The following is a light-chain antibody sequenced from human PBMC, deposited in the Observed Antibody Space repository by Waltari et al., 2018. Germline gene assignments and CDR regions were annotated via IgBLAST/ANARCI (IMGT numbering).Light chain of an antibody. CDR1: SSNTGNNI. Sequence: QSVLTQPPSASGTPGQRVTIPCSGSSSNTGNNIVNSSQHVPGTTPNLLIYRNDQRPSGVPDRFSGSKSRTSASLAISGLRSEDEADYFCAAWDDSLNGHWEFGGGTKLTVL. CDR3: AAWDDSLNGHWE. J-gene: IGLJ2*01. CDR2: RND. V-gene: IGLV1-44*01.